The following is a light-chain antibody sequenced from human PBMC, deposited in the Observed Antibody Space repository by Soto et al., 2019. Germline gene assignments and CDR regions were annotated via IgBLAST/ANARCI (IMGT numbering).Light chain of an antibody. V-gene: IGKV1-5*03. CDR1: QGISSW. CDR2: KAS. CDR3: QPYNSYWT. J-gene: IGKJ1*01. Sequence: DIQMTQSPSTLSASVGDRVTITCRASQGISSWLAWYQQKPGKAPKLLIYKASSLESGVPSRFSGSGSGTEFTLTISSLQPDDFATYYCQPYNSYWTFGQGTKVEIK.